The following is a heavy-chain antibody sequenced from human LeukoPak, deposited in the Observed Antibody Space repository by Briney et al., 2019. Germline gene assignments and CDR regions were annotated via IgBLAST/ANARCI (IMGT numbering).Heavy chain of an antibody. V-gene: IGHV3-23*01. Sequence: AGGSLRLSCAASGFTFSSYAMSWVRQAPGKGLEWVSAITGSSNNTYYADSVKGRFTISRDNSKNTLYLQMNSLRAADTDIYYCARAQTPMGWLFGYWGQGTLVTVSS. D-gene: IGHD3-3*01. J-gene: IGHJ4*02. CDR1: GFTFSSYA. CDR3: ARAQTPMGWLFGY. CDR2: ITGSSNNT.